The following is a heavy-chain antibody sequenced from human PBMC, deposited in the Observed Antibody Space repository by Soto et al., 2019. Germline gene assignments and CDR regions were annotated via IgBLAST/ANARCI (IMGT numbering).Heavy chain of an antibody. CDR2: ISAYNGNT. CDR1: GYTFTSYG. D-gene: IGHD2-15*01. Sequence: ASVKVSCKASGYTFTSYGISWVRQAPGQGLEWMGWISAYNGNTNYAQKLQGRVTMTTDTSTSTAYMELSSLRSEDTAVYYCARAEVVVAATSYYYYYGMDVWGQGTSVTV. CDR3: ARAEVVVAATSYYYYYGMDV. J-gene: IGHJ6*02. V-gene: IGHV1-18*01.